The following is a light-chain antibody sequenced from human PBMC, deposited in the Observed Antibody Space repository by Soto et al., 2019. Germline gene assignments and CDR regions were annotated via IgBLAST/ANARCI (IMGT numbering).Light chain of an antibody. CDR3: QQYGSSLFT. CDR2: GAF. V-gene: IGKV3-15*01. Sequence: EIVMTQSPVTLSVSPGERVTLSCRASQSVSSNLAWYQQKPGQAPSLLIYGAFTRATGIPARFSGTGSGTEFTLTITRLEPEDFAVYYCQQYGSSLFTFGPGTRWIS. J-gene: IGKJ3*01. CDR1: QSVSSN.